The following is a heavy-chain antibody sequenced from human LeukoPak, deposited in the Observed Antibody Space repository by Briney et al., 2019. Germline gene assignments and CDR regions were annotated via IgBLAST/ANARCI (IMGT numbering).Heavy chain of an antibody. CDR3: AREWRPTGGRRYFDY. V-gene: IGHV1-69*06. CDR2: IIPIFGTA. D-gene: IGHD1-26*01. J-gene: IGHJ4*02. CDR1: GYTFTSYD. Sequence: SVKVSCKASGYTFTSYDINWVRQAPGQGLEWMGGIIPIFGTANYAQKFQGRVTITADKSTSTAYMELSSLRSEDTAVYYCAREWRPTGGRRYFDYWGQGTLVTVSS.